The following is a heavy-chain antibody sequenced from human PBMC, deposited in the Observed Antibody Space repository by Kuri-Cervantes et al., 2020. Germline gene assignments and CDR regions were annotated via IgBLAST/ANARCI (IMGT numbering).Heavy chain of an antibody. V-gene: IGHV4-38-2*01. Sequence: SETLSLTCAVSGYSISSGYYWGWIRQPPGKGLEWIGSIYHSGSTYYNPSLKSRVTISVDTSKNQFSLKLSSVTAADTAVYYCARLGPMIYDAFDIWGQGTMVTVSS. J-gene: IGHJ3*02. CDR1: GYSISSGYY. CDR3: ARLGPMIYDAFDI. D-gene: IGHD3/OR15-3a*01. CDR2: IYHSGST.